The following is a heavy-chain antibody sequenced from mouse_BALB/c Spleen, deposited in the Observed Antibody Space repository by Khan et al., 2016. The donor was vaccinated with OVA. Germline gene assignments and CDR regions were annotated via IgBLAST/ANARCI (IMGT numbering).Heavy chain of an antibody. CDR2: IYPGSGSI. J-gene: IGHJ4*01. D-gene: IGHD2-1*01. CDR3: AKIFYGNAYAMDY. CDR1: GYTFTDYV. V-gene: IGHV1-81*01. Sequence: GQLQQAGPELVKPGASVKMSCKASGYTFTDYVISWVKQRTGQGLEWIGEIYPGSGSIYYNEKFKGKATLTADTSSNTAYMQLSSLTSEDSAVSFCAKIFYGNAYAMDYWGQGTSVTVSS.